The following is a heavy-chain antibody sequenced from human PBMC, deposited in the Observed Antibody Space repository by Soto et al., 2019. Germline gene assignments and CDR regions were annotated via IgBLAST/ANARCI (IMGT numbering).Heavy chain of an antibody. D-gene: IGHD2-21*02. J-gene: IGHJ4*02. Sequence: PSETLSLTCTVSGGSMNAHFWSWIRQSAGKGLEWIGHIYISGSTYNNPSLRSRVSMSIDTSKDQFSLKLKSVTAADTALYFCARQRTSVVTQAYFDVWGPGSLVTVSS. CDR3: ARQRTSVVTQAYFDV. CDR1: GGSMNAHF. V-gene: IGHV4-4*07. CDR2: IYISGST.